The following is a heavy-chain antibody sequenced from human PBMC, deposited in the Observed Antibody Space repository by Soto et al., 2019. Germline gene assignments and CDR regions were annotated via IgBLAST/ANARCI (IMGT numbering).Heavy chain of an antibody. CDR2: ILYSEKY. CDR3: VRDRGTTLRMDV. Sequence: SETLSLTCAVYGGSFSAYYWSWIRQPPGKGLEWIGNILYSEKYYYNPSLKSRVTISLDTSKNQFSLKVNSVTAADTAVYYCVRDRGTTLRMDVWGQGTTVTVSS. CDR1: GGSFSAYY. V-gene: IGHV4-34*09. D-gene: IGHD3-10*01. J-gene: IGHJ6*02.